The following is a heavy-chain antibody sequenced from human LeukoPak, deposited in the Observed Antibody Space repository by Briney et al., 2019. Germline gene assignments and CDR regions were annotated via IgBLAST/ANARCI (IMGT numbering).Heavy chain of an antibody. Sequence: GGSLRLSCAASGLTFSNYWMTWLRNAPEKALEGVADIKQDGKEKVYVKSVRGRHTISRDHAKMPLSLQMNSLRAEDRAVYYCARDNGVVHGVYYMDVWGKGATVTVS. V-gene: IGHV3-7*01. CDR2: IKQDGKEK. CDR1: GLTFSNYW. J-gene: IGHJ6*03. CDR3: ARDNGVVHGVYYMDV. D-gene: IGHD3-3*01.